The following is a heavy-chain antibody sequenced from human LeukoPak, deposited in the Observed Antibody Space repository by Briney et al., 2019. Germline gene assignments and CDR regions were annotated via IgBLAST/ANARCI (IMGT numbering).Heavy chain of an antibody. J-gene: IGHJ5*02. CDR3: AKDRGDYTNWFDP. CDR1: GFTFSTYG. CDR2: IRYDGSYK. D-gene: IGHD4-17*01. Sequence: GGSLRLSCAASGFTFSTYGMQWVRQAPGKGLEWVAFIRYDGSYKYYADSVKGRFSISRDNSKNTLYLQMNSLRAEDTAIYYCAKDRGDYTNWFDPWGQGTLVTVSS. V-gene: IGHV3-30*02.